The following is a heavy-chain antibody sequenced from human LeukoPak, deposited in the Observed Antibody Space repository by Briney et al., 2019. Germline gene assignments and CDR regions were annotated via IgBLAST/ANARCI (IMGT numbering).Heavy chain of an antibody. V-gene: IGHV4-30-2*01. J-gene: IGHJ4*02. D-gene: IGHD1-26*01. Sequence: KPSETLSLTCAVSGGSISSGGYSWSWIRQPPGKGLEWIGYIYHSGSTYYNPSLKSRVTISVDRSKNQFSLKLRSVTAADTAVYYCPRAEDSYYYFDYWGQGTLVTVSS. CDR1: GGSISSGGYS. CDR3: PRAEDSYYYFDY. CDR2: IYHSGST.